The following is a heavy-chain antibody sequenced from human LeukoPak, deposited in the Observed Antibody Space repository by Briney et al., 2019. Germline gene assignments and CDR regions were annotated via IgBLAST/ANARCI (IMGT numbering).Heavy chain of an antibody. Sequence: PSETLSLTCAVYGGSFSGYYWSWIRQPPGKGLEWIGEINHSGSTNYNPSLKSRGTITVDTSTNQFSQMLSSVLAADTAVYYCAVWFGELPYHYYSYGMDVWGQGTTVTVSS. J-gene: IGHJ6*02. D-gene: IGHD3-10*01. V-gene: IGHV4-34*01. CDR2: INHSGST. CDR1: GGSFSGYY. CDR3: AVWFGELPYHYYSYGMDV.